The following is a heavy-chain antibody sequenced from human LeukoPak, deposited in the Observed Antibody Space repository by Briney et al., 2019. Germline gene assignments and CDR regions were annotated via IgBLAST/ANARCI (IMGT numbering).Heavy chain of an antibody. CDR1: GYTFSGHW. CDR2: IDSDGSST. V-gene: IGHV3-74*01. Sequence: PGGSLRLSCAASGYTFSGHWMQWVRQAPGKGLVWVSRIDSDGSSTTYADSVKGRFTISRDNVKNTLYLQMNSLRAEDTAVYYCARDGEGGYPVDYWGQGTLVTVSS. D-gene: IGHD3-10*01. CDR3: ARDGEGGYPVDY. J-gene: IGHJ4*02.